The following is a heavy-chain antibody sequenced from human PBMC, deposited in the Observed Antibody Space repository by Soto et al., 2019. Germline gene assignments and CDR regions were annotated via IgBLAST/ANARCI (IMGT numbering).Heavy chain of an antibody. D-gene: IGHD3-10*01. J-gene: IGHJ5*02. CDR3: ARDLHPWFNWLDA. CDR2: IKQDGSER. V-gene: IGHV3-7*01. Sequence: GGSLRLSCAASGFTFSLYWMSWVRQVPGKGLEWVANIKQDGSERNYVDSVRGRFTISRDNAKNSLYLQMNGLTAEDTAVYYCARDLHPWFNWLDAWGQGTLVTVS. CDR1: GFTFSLYW.